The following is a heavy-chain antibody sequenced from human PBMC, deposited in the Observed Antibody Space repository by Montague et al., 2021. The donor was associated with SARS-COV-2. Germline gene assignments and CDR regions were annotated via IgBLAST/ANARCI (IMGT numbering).Heavy chain of an antibody. CDR1: GFTFSSYA. CDR2: ISYDGSNK. CDR3: ARDSVLIVATIGTLGFDY. D-gene: IGHD5-12*01. V-gene: IGHV3-30*04. Sequence: SLRLSCAASGFTFSSYAMHWVRQAPGKGLEWVAVISYDGSNKYYADSVKGRFTISRDNSENTLYLRMNSLRAEDTAVYYCARDSVLIVATIGTLGFDYWGQGTLVTVSS. J-gene: IGHJ4*02.